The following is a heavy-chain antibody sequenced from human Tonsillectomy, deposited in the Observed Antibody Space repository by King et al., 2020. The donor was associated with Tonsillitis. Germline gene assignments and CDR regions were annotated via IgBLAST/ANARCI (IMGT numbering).Heavy chain of an antibody. V-gene: IGHV4-30-2*06. Sequence: QLQESGSRLIEASQTLSLICTFSGGSFRTGGSWIRQSPGKGLEWIGYKYLTGSTHYSPSLKGRVSISVDWFKNELSLTLDSVTAADTAVYYCANLGTVTAPGDWYFDLWGRGTLVTVSS. J-gene: IGHJ2*01. CDR3: ANLGTVTAPGDWYFDL. CDR1: GGSFRTGG. CDR2: KYLTGST. D-gene: IGHD2-21*02.